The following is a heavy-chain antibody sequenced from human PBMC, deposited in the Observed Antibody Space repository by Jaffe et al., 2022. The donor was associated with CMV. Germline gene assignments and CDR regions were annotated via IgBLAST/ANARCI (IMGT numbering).Heavy chain of an antibody. CDR3: ARDPDDNYFYYGMDV. V-gene: IGHV3-33*01. D-gene: IGHD1-1*01. J-gene: IGHJ6*02. Sequence: QLQVVESGGGVVQPGKSLRLSCEASGFNFSSHGMHWVRQAPGKGLEWLAFIWPDGNKKDYVDSMKGRFSISRDNSKNTVYLQMNSLRVEDTAVYYCARDPDDNYFYYGMDVWGLGTTVIVAS. CDR1: GFNFSSHG. CDR2: IWPDGNKK.